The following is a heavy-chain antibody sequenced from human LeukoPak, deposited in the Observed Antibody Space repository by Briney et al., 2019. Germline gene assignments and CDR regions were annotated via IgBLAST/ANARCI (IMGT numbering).Heavy chain of an antibody. CDR1: GFTFSSYA. CDR3: ARDNGIDYGSGSCLSY. CDR2: ISYDGSNK. V-gene: IGHV3-30-3*01. D-gene: IGHD3-10*01. J-gene: IGHJ4*02. Sequence: GRSLRLSCAASGFTFSSYAMHWVRQAPGKGLEWVAVISYDGSNKYYADSVKGRFTISRDNSKNTLYLQMNSLRAEDTAVYYCARDNGIDYGSGSCLSYWGQGTLVTVSS.